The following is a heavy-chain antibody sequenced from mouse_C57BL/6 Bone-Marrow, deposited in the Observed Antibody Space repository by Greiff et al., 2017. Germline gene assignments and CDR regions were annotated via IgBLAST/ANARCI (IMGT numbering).Heavy chain of an antibody. CDR2: IYPGSGNT. J-gene: IGHJ3*01. D-gene: IGHD1-1*01. Sequence: VQLVESGPELVKPGASVKISCKASGYSFTSYYIHWVKQRPGQGLEWIGWIYPGSGNTKYNEKFKGKATLTADTSSSTAYMQLSSLTSEDSAVYYCARLLRYAYWGQGTLVTVSA. CDR1: GYSFTSYY. CDR3: ARLLRYAY. V-gene: IGHV1-66*01.